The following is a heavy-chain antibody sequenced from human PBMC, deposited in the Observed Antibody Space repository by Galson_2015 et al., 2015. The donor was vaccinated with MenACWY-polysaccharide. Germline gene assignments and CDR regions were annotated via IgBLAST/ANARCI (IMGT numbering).Heavy chain of an antibody. J-gene: IGHJ6*02. Sequence: SLRLSCAASGYSFDDYAMHWVRQAPGKGPVWLSRISGDGRSTDYAASVKGRFTISRDNARDTLYLQMNSLRADDMAVYHCARVGAYSHNCGGCNMDVWGQGTTVTVSS. V-gene: IGHV3-74*01. CDR1: GYSFDDYA. CDR3: ARVGAYSHNCGGCNMDV. D-gene: IGHD1-26*01. CDR2: ISGDGRST.